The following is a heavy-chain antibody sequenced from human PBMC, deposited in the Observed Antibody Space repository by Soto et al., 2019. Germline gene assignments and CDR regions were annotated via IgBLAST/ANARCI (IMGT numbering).Heavy chain of an antibody. CDR3: ARGGLDSSSWTYYYYGMDV. D-gene: IGHD6-13*01. J-gene: IGHJ6*02. Sequence: ASVKVSCKASGYTFTGYYMHWVRQAPGQGLEWMGIINPSGGSTSYAQKFQGRVTMTRDTSTSTVYMELSSLRSEDTAVYYCARGGLDSSSWTYYYYGMDVWGQGTTVTFSS. CDR2: INPSGGST. CDR1: GYTFTGYY. V-gene: IGHV1-46*01.